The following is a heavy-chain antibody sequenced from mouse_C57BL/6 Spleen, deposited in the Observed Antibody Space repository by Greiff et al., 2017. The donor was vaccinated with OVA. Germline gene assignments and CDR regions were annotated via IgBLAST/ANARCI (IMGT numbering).Heavy chain of an antibody. CDR3: AREGSHYAMDY. V-gene: IGHV3-6*01. CDR1: GYSITSGYY. CDR2: ISYDGSN. J-gene: IGHJ4*01. Sequence: EVHLVESGPGLVKPSQSLSLTCSVTGYSITSGYYWNWIRQFPGNKLEWMGYISYDGSNNYNPSLQNRISITRDTSKNQFFLKLNSVTTEDTATYYCAREGSHYAMDYWGQGTSVTVSS.